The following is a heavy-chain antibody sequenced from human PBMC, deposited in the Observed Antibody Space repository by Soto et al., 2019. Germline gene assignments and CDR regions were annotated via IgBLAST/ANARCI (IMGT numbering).Heavy chain of an antibody. CDR2: IYYSGST. Sequence: QVQLQESGPGLVKPSQTLSLTCTVSGGSISSGGYYWSWIRQHPGKGLEWIGYIYYSGSTYYNPSLKSRVTIXVXTXKNXXXXXXXXXXXXXXXXXXXXXXXXXXXXXXWGQGTTVTVSS. V-gene: IGHV4-31*03. CDR3: XXXXXXXXXXXX. J-gene: IGHJ6*02. CDR1: GGSISSGGYY.